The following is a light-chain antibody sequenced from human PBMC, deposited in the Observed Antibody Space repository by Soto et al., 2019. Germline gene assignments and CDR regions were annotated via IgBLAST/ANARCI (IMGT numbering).Light chain of an antibody. J-gene: IGKJ5*01. V-gene: IGKV3-15*01. Sequence: DIAITQCPASLSVSPGERVTLSCRAGQGVTTNFAWYQQKSGQSPRLLIYDVSTRATGVPARFSGTGSATDFTLTISGLQSEDSAVYFCQQYNNWPFSFGQGTRLEIK. CDR2: DVS. CDR1: QGVTTN. CDR3: QQYNNWPFS.